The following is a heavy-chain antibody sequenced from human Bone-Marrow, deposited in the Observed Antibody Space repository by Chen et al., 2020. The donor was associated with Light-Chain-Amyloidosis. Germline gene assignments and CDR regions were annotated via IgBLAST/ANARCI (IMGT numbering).Heavy chain of an antibody. CDR1: GFIFNNYA. J-gene: IGHJ4*02. CDR2: LSLGGSKN. CDR3: ASESSRGGEESGFDF. Sequence: QVQMVESGGGVVQPGRSLRLPCAASGFIFNNYAMHGVRQAPGKGLEWVAGLSLGGSKNCHADDVKGRFTISVDNPKRTLHLQMDRLRTEDTAVYYCASESSRGGEESGFDFWGQGSLDTVSS. V-gene: IGHV3-30-3*01. D-gene: IGHD3-10*01.